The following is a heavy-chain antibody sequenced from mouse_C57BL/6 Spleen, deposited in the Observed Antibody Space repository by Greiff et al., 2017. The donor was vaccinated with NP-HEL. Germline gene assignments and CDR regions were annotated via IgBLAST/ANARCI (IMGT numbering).Heavy chain of an antibody. CDR2: IHPNSGST. CDR1: GYTFTSYW. J-gene: IGHJ2*01. D-gene: IGHD4-1*01. CDR3: AREGLGPFDY. V-gene: IGHV1-64*01. Sequence: QVHVKQPGAELVKPGASVKLSCKASGYTFTSYWMHWVKQRPGQGLEWIGMIHPNSGSTNYNEKFKSKATLTADKSSSTAYMQLSSLTSEDSAVYYCAREGLGPFDYWGQGTTLTVSS.